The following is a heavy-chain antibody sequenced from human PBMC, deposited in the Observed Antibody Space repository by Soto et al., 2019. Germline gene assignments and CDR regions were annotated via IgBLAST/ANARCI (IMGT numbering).Heavy chain of an antibody. V-gene: IGHV1-69*04. Sequence: ASVKVSCKASGGTFSSYTISWVRQAPGQGLEWMGRIIPILGIANYAQKFQGRFTISRDNSKNTLYLQMDSLRAEDTAVYYCAKDTYYHDRSGYYIFDYWGQGTPVTVSS. J-gene: IGHJ4*02. CDR2: IIPILGIA. CDR3: AKDTYYHDRSGYYIFDY. D-gene: IGHD3-22*01. CDR1: GGTFSSYT.